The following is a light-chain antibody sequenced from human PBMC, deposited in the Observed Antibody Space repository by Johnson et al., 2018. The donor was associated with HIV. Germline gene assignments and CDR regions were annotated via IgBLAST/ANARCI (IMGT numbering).Light chain of an antibody. V-gene: IGLV1-51*02. CDR3: GTWDSSLSVEV. Sequence: LTQPPSVSAAPGQKVTISCSGSSSNIGNNSVSWYQQLPGTAPTLLIYENNKRPSGIPDRFSGSKSGTSATLGITGLQTGDEADYYCGTWDSSLSVEVFGTGTKVTVL. CDR1: SSNIGNNS. J-gene: IGLJ1*01. CDR2: ENN.